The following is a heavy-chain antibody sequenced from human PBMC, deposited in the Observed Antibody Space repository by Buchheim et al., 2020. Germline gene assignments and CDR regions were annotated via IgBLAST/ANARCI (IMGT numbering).Heavy chain of an antibody. D-gene: IGHD3-22*01. V-gene: IGHV1-69*04. Sequence: QVQLVQSGAEVKKPGSSVKVSCKASGGTFSSYAISWVRQAPGQGLEWMGRIIPILGIANYAQKFQGRVTITADKSTSTAYMELSSLRSKDTAVYYCARGSSPTGYYDSSGYYYWGQGTL. CDR3: ARGSSPTGYYDSSGYYY. CDR2: IIPILGIA. J-gene: IGHJ4*02. CDR1: GGTFSSYA.